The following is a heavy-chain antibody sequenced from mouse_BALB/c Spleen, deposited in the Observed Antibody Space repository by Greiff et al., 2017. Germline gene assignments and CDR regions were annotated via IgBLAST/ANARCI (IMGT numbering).Heavy chain of an antibody. Sequence: EVKLMESGGGLVQPGGSLKLSCAASGFTFSSYGMSWVRQTPDKRLELVATINSNGGSTYYPDSVKGRFTISRDNSKNTLYLQMSSLTSEDTAVYYCARDKYCDVGSSFAYWGQGTLVTVSA. J-gene: IGHJ3*01. D-gene: IGHD2-13*01. V-gene: IGHV5-6-3*01. CDR3: ARDKYCDVGSSFAY. CDR1: GFTFSSYG. CDR2: INSNGGST.